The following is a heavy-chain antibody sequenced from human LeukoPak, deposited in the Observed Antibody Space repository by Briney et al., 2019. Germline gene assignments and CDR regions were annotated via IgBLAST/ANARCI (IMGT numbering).Heavy chain of an antibody. CDR2: IYPGDSDT. D-gene: IGHD6-19*01. Sequence: GESLKISCKGSGYSFTSYWIGWVRQMPGKGLEWMGIIYPGDSDTRYSPSFQGQVTISADKSISTAYLQWSSLKASDTAMYYCARALGIGSSGSYLYYYYGMDVWGQGTTVTVSS. CDR3: ARALGIGSSGSYLYYYYGMDV. CDR1: GYSFTSYW. V-gene: IGHV5-51*01. J-gene: IGHJ6*02.